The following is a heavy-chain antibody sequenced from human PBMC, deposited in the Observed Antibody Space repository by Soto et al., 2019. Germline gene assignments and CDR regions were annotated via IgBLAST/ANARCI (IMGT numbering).Heavy chain of an antibody. D-gene: IGHD3-9*01. Sequence: GGSLRLSCAASGFTFSDYYMSWIRQAPGKGLEWVSYISSSSSYTNYADSVKGRFTISRDNAKDSLYLQMNSLRAEDTAVYYWARDLAKVYYDILTGYYNGAYYGMDVWGQGTTVTVSS. CDR3: ARDLAKVYYDILTGYYNGAYYGMDV. J-gene: IGHJ6*02. CDR2: ISSSSSYT. CDR1: GFTFSDYY. V-gene: IGHV3-11*06.